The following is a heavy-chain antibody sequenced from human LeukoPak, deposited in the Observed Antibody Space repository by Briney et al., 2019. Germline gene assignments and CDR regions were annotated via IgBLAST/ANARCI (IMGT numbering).Heavy chain of an antibody. J-gene: IGHJ4*02. CDR2: IYHSGST. CDR3: ARKDDTSTYYFDY. Sequence: SETLSLTCTVSGGSISSSNWWTWLRQSPGKGPEWIGEIYHSGSTNYNPSLKSRVTISVDRSKNQFSLKLTSVTAADTAVYYCARKDDTSTYYFDYWGQGTPVTVSS. V-gene: IGHV4-4*02. CDR1: GGSISSSNW. D-gene: IGHD3-22*01.